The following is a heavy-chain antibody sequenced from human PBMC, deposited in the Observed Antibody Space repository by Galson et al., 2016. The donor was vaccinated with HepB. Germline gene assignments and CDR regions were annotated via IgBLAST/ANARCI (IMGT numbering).Heavy chain of an antibody. D-gene: IGHD1-14*01. J-gene: IGHJ5*02. Sequence: TLSLTCTVSGDSFSSGGYYWSWIRQPAGKGLEWIVRTYPSGSSNYNPSLKSRVTISIDTSKNQFSLTLTSVTAADTAVYYCAREPRVSTRAIDPWGQGTLVTVSS. CDR2: TYPSGSS. CDR1: GDSFSSGGYY. V-gene: IGHV4-61*02. CDR3: AREPRVSTRAIDP.